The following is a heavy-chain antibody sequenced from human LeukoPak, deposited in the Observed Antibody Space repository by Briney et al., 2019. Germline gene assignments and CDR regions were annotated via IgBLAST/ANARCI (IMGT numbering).Heavy chain of an antibody. D-gene: IGHD2-15*01. CDR3: AGTSSSYCSGGSCYGKFQP. V-gene: IGHV4-59*08. CDR2: IHYSGST. CDR1: GGSISSYY. Sequence: YPSETLSLTCTVSGGSISSYYWSWVRQPPGKGLEWIGYIHYSGSTNHNPSLKSRITISIDKSKNKFSLKLGSVTAADTAVYYCAGTSSSYCSGGSCYGKFQPWGQGTLVTVSS. J-gene: IGHJ1*01.